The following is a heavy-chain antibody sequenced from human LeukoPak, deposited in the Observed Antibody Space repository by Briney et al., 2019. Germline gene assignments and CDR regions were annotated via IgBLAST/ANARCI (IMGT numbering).Heavy chain of an antibody. CDR1: GYTFTSYY. CDR2: INPSGGST. D-gene: IGHD2-2*01. Sequence: ASVKVSCKASGYTFTSYYMHWVRQAPGQGLEWMGIINPSGGSTSYAQKFQGRVTMTRDMSTSTVYMELSSLRSKDTAVYYCARGDIVVVPAAEPNAFDIWGRGTMVTVSS. V-gene: IGHV1-46*01. CDR3: ARGDIVVVPAAEPNAFDI. J-gene: IGHJ3*02.